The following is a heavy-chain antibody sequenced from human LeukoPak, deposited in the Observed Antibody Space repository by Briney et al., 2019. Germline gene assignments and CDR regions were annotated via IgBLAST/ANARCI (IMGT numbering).Heavy chain of an antibody. CDR2: ISSDGSNK. Sequence: GGSLRLSCAASGFTFSSYWIHWVRQAPGKGLEWVAVISSDGSNKYYADSVKGRFTISRDNARNSLYLQMNSLRGEDTAVYYCARDRSSLYGMDVWGQGTTVTVSS. V-gene: IGHV3-30-3*01. CDR3: ARDRSSLYGMDV. CDR1: GFTFSSYW. J-gene: IGHJ6*02. D-gene: IGHD6-6*01.